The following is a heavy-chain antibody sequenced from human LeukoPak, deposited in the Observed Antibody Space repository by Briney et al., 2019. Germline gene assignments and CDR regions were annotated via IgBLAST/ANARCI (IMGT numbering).Heavy chain of an antibody. Sequence: PSETLSLTCAVYGGSFSGYYWSWIRQPPGKGLEWIGEINHSGSTNYNPSLKSRVTISVDTSKNQFSLKLSSVTAADTAVYYCASLFYYDSSGYYWDFDYWGQGTLVTVSS. D-gene: IGHD3-22*01. CDR3: ASLFYYDSSGYYWDFDY. J-gene: IGHJ4*02. V-gene: IGHV4-34*01. CDR1: GGSFSGYY. CDR2: INHSGST.